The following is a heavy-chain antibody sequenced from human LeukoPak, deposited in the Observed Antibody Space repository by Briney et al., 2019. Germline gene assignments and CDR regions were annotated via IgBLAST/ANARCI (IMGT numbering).Heavy chain of an antibody. Sequence: SETLSLTCTVSGGSISSYFWGWIRQPPGKGLEWIGSIYYSGSTYYNPSLKSRVTISVDSSKNQFSLKLSSVTAAATAVYYCARVGYGSGPPAGFDPWGQGTLVTVSS. D-gene: IGHD3-10*01. CDR3: ARVGYGSGPPAGFDP. J-gene: IGHJ5*02. V-gene: IGHV4-39*07. CDR2: IYYSGST. CDR1: GGSISSYF.